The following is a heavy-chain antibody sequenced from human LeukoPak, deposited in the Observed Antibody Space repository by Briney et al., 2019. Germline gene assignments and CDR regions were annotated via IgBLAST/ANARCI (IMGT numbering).Heavy chain of an antibody. Sequence: APVKVSCKASGYTFTSYAINWVRQAPGQGFEWMGWINTYNGNTNHAQKLQGRVTMTADISTSTAYMELRSLRSDDTAVYHCARGGSRMVTYGSLDYWGQGSLVTVSS. J-gene: IGHJ4*02. CDR2: INTYNGNT. V-gene: IGHV1-18*01. CDR1: GYTFTSYA. CDR3: ARGGSRMVTYGSLDY. D-gene: IGHD2-15*01.